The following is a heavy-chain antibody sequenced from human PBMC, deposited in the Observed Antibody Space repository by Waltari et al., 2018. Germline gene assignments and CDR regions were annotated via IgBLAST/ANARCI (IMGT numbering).Heavy chain of an antibody. Sequence: QVLLVQSGAEVKKPGSSVKVSCKASGVTFVNQAFSWVRQAPGQGLEWMGRILPILTITNYAQKFQGRVTFTADKSMTTAYMELSSLRSEDTAVYYCARDLYDSTGSWYFDLWGRGTLVTVSS. CDR1: GVTFVNQA. CDR2: ILPILTIT. J-gene: IGHJ2*01. CDR3: ARDLYDSTGSWYFDL. V-gene: IGHV1-69*04. D-gene: IGHD3-22*01.